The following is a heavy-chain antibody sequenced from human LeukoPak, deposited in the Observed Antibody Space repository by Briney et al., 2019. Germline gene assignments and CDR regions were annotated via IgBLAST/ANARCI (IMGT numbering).Heavy chain of an antibody. CDR2: IYYSGST. CDR1: GGSISSGDYY. Sequence: PSETLSLTCTVSGGSISSGDYYWSWIRQPPGKGLEWIGYIYYSGSTYYNPSLKSRVTISVDTSKNQFSLKLSSVTAADTAVYYCARVFRRETPYYFDYWGQGTLVTVSS. CDR3: ARVFRRETPYYFDY. J-gene: IGHJ4*02. V-gene: IGHV4-30-4*01. D-gene: IGHD2-15*01.